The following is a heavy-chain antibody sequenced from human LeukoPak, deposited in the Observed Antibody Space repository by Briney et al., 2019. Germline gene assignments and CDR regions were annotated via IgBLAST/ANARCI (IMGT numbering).Heavy chain of an antibody. D-gene: IGHD3-10*01. CDR3: HVLLWFGELDYFDY. CDR1: GYTFTDYY. J-gene: IGHJ4*02. V-gene: IGHV1-2*02. CDR2: INPNSGGT. Sequence: ASVKVSCKASGYTFTDYYMHWVRQAPGQGLEWMGWINPNSGGTNYAQKFQGRVTMTRDTSISTAYMELSRLRSDDTAVYYCHVLLWFGELDYFDYWGQGTLVTVSS.